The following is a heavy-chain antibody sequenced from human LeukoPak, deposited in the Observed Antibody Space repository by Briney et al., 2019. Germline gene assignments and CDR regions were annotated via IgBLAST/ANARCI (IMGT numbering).Heavy chain of an antibody. D-gene: IGHD4-17*01. CDR2: IRYDGNNK. V-gene: IGHV3-30*02. CDR1: GFTFSSYG. CDR3: GYGDYRAPNWFDP. Sequence: PGGSLRLSCAASGFTFSSYGMHWVRQAPGKGLEWVAFIRYDGNNKYYADSVKGRFTISRDNSKNTLYLQMNSLRAEDTAVYYCGYGDYRAPNWFDPWGQGTLVTVSS. J-gene: IGHJ5*02.